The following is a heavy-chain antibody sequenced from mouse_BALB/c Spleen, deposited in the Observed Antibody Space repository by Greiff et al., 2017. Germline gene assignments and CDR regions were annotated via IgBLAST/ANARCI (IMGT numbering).Heavy chain of an antibody. J-gene: IGHJ4*01. CDR2: ISSGGSYT. Sequence: EVKLVESGGDLVKPGGSLKLSCAASGFTFSSYGMSWVRQTPDKRLEWVATISSGGSYTYYPDSVKGRFTISRDNAKNTLYLQMSSLKSEDTAMYYCARQGQAMDYWGQGTSVTVSS. CDR1: GFTFSSYG. V-gene: IGHV5-6*01. CDR3: ARQGQAMDY. D-gene: IGHD3-3*01.